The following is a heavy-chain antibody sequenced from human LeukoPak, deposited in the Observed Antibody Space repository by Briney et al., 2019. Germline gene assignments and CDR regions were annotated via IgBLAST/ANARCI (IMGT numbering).Heavy chain of an antibody. CDR2: ISYDGDHK. CDR1: GFTFTDYA. Sequence: GGSLRLSCAASGFTFTDYAIHWVRQAPGKGLEWVAVISYDGDHKYYPDSVKGRSTISRDNSKNTVYLQMNSLRVEDTAVYFCAREYYSGNYYVFDYWGQGTLVTVSS. J-gene: IGHJ4*02. V-gene: IGHV3-30-3*01. D-gene: IGHD1-26*01. CDR3: AREYYSGNYYVFDY.